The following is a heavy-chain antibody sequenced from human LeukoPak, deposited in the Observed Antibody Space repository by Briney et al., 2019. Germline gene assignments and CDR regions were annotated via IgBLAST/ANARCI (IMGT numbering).Heavy chain of an antibody. Sequence: GGSLRLSCAASGFTVSSNYMSWVRQAPGKGLEWVSVIYSGGSTYYADSVKGRFTISRDNSKNTLYLRMNSLRAEDTAVYYCARVHGLTAAAGPRDYWGQGTLVTVSS. D-gene: IGHD6-13*01. CDR1: GFTVSSNY. J-gene: IGHJ4*02. V-gene: IGHV3-66*02. CDR2: IYSGGST. CDR3: ARVHGLTAAAGPRDY.